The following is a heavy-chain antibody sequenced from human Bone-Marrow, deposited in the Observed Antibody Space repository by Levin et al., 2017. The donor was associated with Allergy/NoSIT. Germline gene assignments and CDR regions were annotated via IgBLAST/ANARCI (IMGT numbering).Heavy chain of an antibody. V-gene: IGHV4-59*08. CDR3: ARQAVPAAMNGFDS. Sequence: SQTLSLTCTVSGASISSFYWSWIRQPPGKGLEWIGYIYYSGSTNYSPSLTSRVSMSADMSRNQVYLTMSSGTAADTAVYYCARQAVPAAMNGFDSWGQGTLVTVSS. D-gene: IGHD2-2*01. CDR2: IYYSGST. CDR1: GASISSFY. J-gene: IGHJ5*01.